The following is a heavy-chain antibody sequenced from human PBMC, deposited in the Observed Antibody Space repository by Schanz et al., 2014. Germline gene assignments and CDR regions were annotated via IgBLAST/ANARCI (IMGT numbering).Heavy chain of an antibody. D-gene: IGHD2-21*01. CDR2: ISNDGSSK. CDR1: GFTFSTYA. CDR3: AKGQLLSYYFDY. J-gene: IGHJ4*02. Sequence: QVQLVESGGGVVQPGRSLRLSCAASGFTFSTYAMHWVRQAPGKGLEWVAYISNDGSSKYYADSVKGRFTISRDNSKNTLYLQMNSLRAEDTAVYYCAKGQLLSYYFDYWGQGTTVTVSS. V-gene: IGHV3-30*07.